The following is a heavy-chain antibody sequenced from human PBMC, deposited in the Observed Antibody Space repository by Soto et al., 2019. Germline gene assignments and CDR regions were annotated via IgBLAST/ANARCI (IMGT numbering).Heavy chain of an antibody. CDR1: GYTFTSYY. Sequence: QVQLVQSGAEVKKPGASVKVSYKASGYTFTSYYMHWVRQAPGQGLEWMGIINPSGGSTSYAQKFQGRVTMTRDTSTSTVYMELSSLRSEDTAVYYCARDKQDYYDSSGYPGYWGQGTLVTVSS. D-gene: IGHD3-22*01. CDR2: INPSGGST. J-gene: IGHJ4*02. CDR3: ARDKQDYYDSSGYPGY. V-gene: IGHV1-46*01.